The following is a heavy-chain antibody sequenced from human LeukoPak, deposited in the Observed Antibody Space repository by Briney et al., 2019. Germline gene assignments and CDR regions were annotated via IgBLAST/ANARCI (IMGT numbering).Heavy chain of an antibody. V-gene: IGHV4-38-2*02. CDR1: GDSITGYY. Sequence: PSETLSLTCSVSGDSITGYYWGWIRQPPGKGLEWIGNIYYTGNTYYNSSLKSRVTISLDTSKNQFSLKLSSVTAADTAVYFCARGPYSYDSSGAFDIWGQGTMVTVSS. CDR2: IYYTGNT. J-gene: IGHJ3*02. D-gene: IGHD3-22*01. CDR3: ARGPYSYDSSGAFDI.